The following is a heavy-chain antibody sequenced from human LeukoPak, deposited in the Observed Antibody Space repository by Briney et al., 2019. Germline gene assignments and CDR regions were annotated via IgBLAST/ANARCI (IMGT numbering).Heavy chain of an antibody. CDR2: ISSSSSYI. Sequence: GGSLRLSCAASGFTFSSYSMNWVRQAPGKGLEWVSSISSSSSYIYYADSVKGRFTISRDNAKNSLYLQMNSLRAEDTAVYYCARGPPITMVHMDVWGKGTTVTVSS. CDR1: GFTFSSYS. J-gene: IGHJ6*03. V-gene: IGHV3-21*01. D-gene: IGHD3-10*01. CDR3: ARGPPITMVHMDV.